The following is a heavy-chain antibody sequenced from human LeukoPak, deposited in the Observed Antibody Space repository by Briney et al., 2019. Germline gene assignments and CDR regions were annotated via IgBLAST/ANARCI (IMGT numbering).Heavy chain of an antibody. J-gene: IGHJ4*02. CDR3: AKEMATTPGGEY. Sequence: ASAKVSCKASGYTFTSYGISWVRQAPGQGLEWMGWISAYNGNTNYAQKLQGRVTMTTDTSTSTAYMELRSLRSDDTAVYYCAKEMATTPGGEYWGQGTLVTVSS. CDR2: ISAYNGNT. D-gene: IGHD5-24*01. V-gene: IGHV1-18*01. CDR1: GYTFTSYG.